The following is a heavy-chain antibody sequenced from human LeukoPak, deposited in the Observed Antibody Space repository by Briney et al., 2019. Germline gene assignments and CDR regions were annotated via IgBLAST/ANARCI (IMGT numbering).Heavy chain of an antibody. D-gene: IGHD1-14*01. CDR2: ISYSGE. J-gene: IGHJ3*01. Sequence: GRSLRLSCGASGFTFTDYAFHWVRQAPGKGLEWVTIISYSGESYADPVRGRFAISRDNSKNTVYLQMDSLRADDTAMYYCARNHFNQNVFDVWGQGTMVTVSS. CDR3: ARNHFNQNVFDV. CDR1: GFTFTDYA. V-gene: IGHV3-30*01.